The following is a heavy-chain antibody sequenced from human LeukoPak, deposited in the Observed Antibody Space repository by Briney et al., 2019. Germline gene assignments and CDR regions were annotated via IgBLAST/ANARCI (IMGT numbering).Heavy chain of an antibody. CDR3: ASDPARDYYDTSGYFRWVDY. V-gene: IGHV3-11*01. CDR1: GFTFSDYY. Sequence: GGSLRLSCAASGFTFSDYYMSWIRQAPGKGLEWVSYISGSGSTIYYADSVKGQFTISRDNAKNSLYLQMNSLRAEDTAVYYCASDPARDYYDTSGYFRWVDYWGQGTLVTVSS. D-gene: IGHD3-22*01. CDR2: ISGSGSTI. J-gene: IGHJ4*02.